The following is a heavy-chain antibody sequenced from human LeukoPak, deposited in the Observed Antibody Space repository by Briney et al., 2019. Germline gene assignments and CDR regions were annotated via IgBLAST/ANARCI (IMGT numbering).Heavy chain of an antibody. J-gene: IGHJ5*02. V-gene: IGHV1-8*01. D-gene: IGHD6-19*01. Sequence: ASVKVSCKASGYTFTSYDINWVRQATGQGLEWMGWMNPNSGNAGYAQKFQGRVTMTRNTSISTAYMELSSLRSEDTAVYYCASSLESGWYENRFDPWGQGTLVTVSS. CDR2: MNPNSGNA. CDR3: ASSLESGWYENRFDP. CDR1: GYTFTSYD.